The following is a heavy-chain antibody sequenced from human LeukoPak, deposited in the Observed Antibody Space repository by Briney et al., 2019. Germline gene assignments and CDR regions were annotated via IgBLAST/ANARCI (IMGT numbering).Heavy chain of an antibody. J-gene: IGHJ4*02. D-gene: IGHD1-1*01. V-gene: IGHV3-64*01. Sequence: PGGSLRLSCAASGFTFSSYAMHWVRQAPGKGLEYVSAISSNGGSTYYANSVKGRFTISRDNSKNTLYPQMGSLRAEDMAVYYCATSSGAYQYYFDYWGQGTLVTVSS. CDR3: ATSSGAYQYYFDY. CDR2: ISSNGGST. CDR1: GFTFSSYA.